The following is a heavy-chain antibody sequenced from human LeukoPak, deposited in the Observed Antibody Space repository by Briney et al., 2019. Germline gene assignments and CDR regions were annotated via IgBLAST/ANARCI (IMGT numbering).Heavy chain of an antibody. CDR3: ATGKSDYYDRGFDL. CDR2: FDPEDGET. V-gene: IGHV1-24*01. CDR1: GYTLTELS. D-gene: IGHD3-22*01. J-gene: IGHJ5*02. Sequence: ASVKVSCKVSGYTLTELSMHWVRQAPGKGLEWMGGFDPEDGETIYAQKFQGRVTMTEDTSTDTAYMELSSLRSEDMAVYYCATGKSDYYDRGFDLWGQGTLVTVS.